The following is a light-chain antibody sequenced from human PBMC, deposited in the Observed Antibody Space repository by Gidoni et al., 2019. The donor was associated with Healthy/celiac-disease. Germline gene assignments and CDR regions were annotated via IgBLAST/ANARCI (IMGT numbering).Light chain of an antibody. Sequence: EIGLTQSPGTLSWSPGERATLPCRASQSVSSSYLAWYQQKPVQAPRLLIYGASSRATGIPDRFSGSGSGTDFTLTISRLEPEDFAVYYCQQGFTFGPGTKVDIK. CDR1: QSVSSSY. CDR2: GAS. J-gene: IGKJ3*01. V-gene: IGKV3-20*01. CDR3: QQGFT.